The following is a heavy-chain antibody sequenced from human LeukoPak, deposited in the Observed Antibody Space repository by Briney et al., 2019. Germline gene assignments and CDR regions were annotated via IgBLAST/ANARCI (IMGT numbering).Heavy chain of an antibody. CDR2: IYYSGST. V-gene: IGHV4-59*01. D-gene: IGHD6-13*01. CDR1: GGSISSYY. Sequence: SETLSLTCTVSGGSISSYYWSWIRQPPGKGLEWIGYIYYSGSTNYNPSLKSRVTISVDTSKNQFSLKLSSVTAADTAVYYCAGADSSSWYYRGYYYYGMDVWGQGTTVTVSS. CDR3: AGADSSSWYYRGYYYYGMDV. J-gene: IGHJ6*02.